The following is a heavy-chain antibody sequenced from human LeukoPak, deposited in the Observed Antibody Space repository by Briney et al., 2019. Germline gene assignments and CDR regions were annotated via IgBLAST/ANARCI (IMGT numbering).Heavy chain of an antibody. J-gene: IGHJ4*02. D-gene: IGHD4-17*01. CDR3: AKERRLTTAFDY. Sequence: PGGSLRLSCEGSGFTFGSYAMSAVRQAPGKGLEGVSAISGSSGSTHYAGSVKGRFTISRDNSKNILYLQMNSLRAEDTAVYYCAKERRLTTAFDYWGQGTLVTVSS. CDR2: ISGSSGST. V-gene: IGHV3-23*01. CDR1: GFTFGSYA.